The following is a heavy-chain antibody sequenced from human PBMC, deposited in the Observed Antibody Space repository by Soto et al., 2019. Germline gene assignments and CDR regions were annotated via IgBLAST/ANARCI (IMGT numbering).Heavy chain of an antibody. CDR1: GYTFTSYD. V-gene: IGHV1-8*01. J-gene: IGHJ3*02. CDR3: ARAQYCSSTSCQDDAFDI. Sequence: ASVKVSCKASGYTFTSYDINWVRQATGQGLEWMGWMNPNSGNTGYAQKFQGRVTMTRNTSISTAYMELSSLRSEDTAVYYCARAQYCSSTSCQDDAFDIWGQGTMVTV. D-gene: IGHD2-2*01. CDR2: MNPNSGNT.